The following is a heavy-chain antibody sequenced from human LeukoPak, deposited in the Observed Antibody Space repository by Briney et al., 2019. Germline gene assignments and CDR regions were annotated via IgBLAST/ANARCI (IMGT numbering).Heavy chain of an antibody. CDR2: ISYDGSNK. Sequence: PGGSLRLSCAASGFTFSSYGMHRVRQAPGKGLEWVAVISYDGSNKYYADSVKGRFTISRDNSKNTLYLQMNSLRAEDTAVYYCAKVGSGDILTGYYHGFDYWGQGTLVTDSS. D-gene: IGHD3-9*01. CDR1: GFTFSSYG. V-gene: IGHV3-30*18. J-gene: IGHJ4*02. CDR3: AKVGSGDILTGYYHGFDY.